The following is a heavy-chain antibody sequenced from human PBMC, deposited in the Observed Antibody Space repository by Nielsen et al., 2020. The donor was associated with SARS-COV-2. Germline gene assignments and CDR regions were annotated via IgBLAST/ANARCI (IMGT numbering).Heavy chain of an antibody. CDR1: GFTLSNAW. CDR3: IGPPDFWSGYRGNYYYYMDV. J-gene: IGHJ6*03. D-gene: IGHD3-3*01. Sequence: GESLKISCAASGFTLSNAWMSWVRQAPGKGLEWVGRIKSKTDGGTTDYAAPVKGRFTISRDDSKNTLYLQMNSLKTEDTAVYYCIGPPDFWSGYRGNYYYYMDVWGKGTTVTVSS. V-gene: IGHV3-15*01. CDR2: IKSKTDGGTT.